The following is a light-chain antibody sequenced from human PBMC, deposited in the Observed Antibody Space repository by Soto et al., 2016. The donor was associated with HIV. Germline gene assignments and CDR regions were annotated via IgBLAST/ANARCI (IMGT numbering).Light chain of an antibody. CDR2: DDS. CDR3: QVWDSSDDHVV. V-gene: IGLV3-21*02. Sequence: SYVLTQPPSVSVAPGQTARIACGGNNIGVKSVHWYQQKPGQAPVLVVYDDSDRPSGIPERFSGSNSGSTATLTISRVEAGDEADYYCQVWDSSDDHVVFGGGTKLTVL. CDR1: NIGVKS. J-gene: IGLJ2*01.